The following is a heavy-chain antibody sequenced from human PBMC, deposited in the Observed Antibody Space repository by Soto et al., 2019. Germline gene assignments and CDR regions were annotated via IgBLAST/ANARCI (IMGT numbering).Heavy chain of an antibody. CDR1: GYTFTSYG. CDR3: ARVGSGYGDYVSYYYYYYGMDV. Sequence: QVQLVQSGAEVKKPGASVKVSCKASGYTFTSYGISWVRQAPGQGLEWMGWISAYNGNTNYAQKLQGRVTMTTDTSTSTAYMELRSLRSDDTAVYYCARVGSGYGDYVSYYYYYYGMDVWGQGTTVTVS. D-gene: IGHD4-17*01. CDR2: ISAYNGNT. V-gene: IGHV1-18*01. J-gene: IGHJ6*02.